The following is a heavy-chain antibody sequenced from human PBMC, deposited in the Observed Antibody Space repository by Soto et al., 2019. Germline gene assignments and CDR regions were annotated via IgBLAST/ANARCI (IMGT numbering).Heavy chain of an antibody. CDR2: IYYSGST. CDR3: AREDYYGSGSDGSYYYGMDV. J-gene: IGHJ6*02. V-gene: IGHV4-30-4*01. CDR1: GGSISSGDYY. Sequence: TLSLTCTVSGGSISSGDYYWSWIRQPPGKGLEWTGYIYYSGSTYYNPSLKSRVTISVDTSKNQFPLKLSSVTAADTAVYYCAREDYYGSGSDGSYYYGMDVWGQGTTVTVSS. D-gene: IGHD3-10*01.